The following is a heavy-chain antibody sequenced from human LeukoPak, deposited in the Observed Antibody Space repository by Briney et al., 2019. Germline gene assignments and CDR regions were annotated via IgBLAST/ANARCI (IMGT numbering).Heavy chain of an antibody. J-gene: IGHJ4*02. CDR2: IYYSGST. V-gene: IGHV4-59*01. CDR3: ARESSSSPDY. D-gene: IGHD6-6*01. Sequence: ASETLSLTCTVSGGSISSYYWSWIRQPPGKGLEWIGYIYYSGSTNYNPSLKSRVTISVDTSKNQFSLKLSSVTAADSAMYYCARESSSSPDYWGQGTLVTVSS. CDR1: GGSISSYY.